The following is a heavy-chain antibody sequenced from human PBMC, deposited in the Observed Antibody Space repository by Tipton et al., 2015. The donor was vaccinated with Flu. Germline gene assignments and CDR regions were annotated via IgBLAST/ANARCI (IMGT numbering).Heavy chain of an antibody. V-gene: IGHV4-59*01. D-gene: IGHD2-8*01. J-gene: IGHJ4*02. CDR1: GASIRSYY. Sequence: TLSLTCTVSGASIRSYYWTWIRQSPGKGLEWIGYISYSGATNMNPALRGRVTMSVDASKSQFSLKMTSVTAADTATYFCARNKGTLYEDYWGQGTPVTVS. CDR3: ARNKGTLYEDY. CDR2: ISYSGAT.